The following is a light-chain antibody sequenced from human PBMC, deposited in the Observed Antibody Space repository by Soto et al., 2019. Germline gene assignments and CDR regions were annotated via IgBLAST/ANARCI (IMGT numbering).Light chain of an antibody. J-gene: IGKJ4*01. CDR2: GVS. CDR1: ESVAGN. Sequence: EIVMTQSPATLSVPPGETATLSCRASESVAGNLAWYQQKPGQPPRLLIYGVSTRATGVPARFSGSGSETDFSLTISSLQIEDFALYYCQQSNNWPPLTFGGGTKVDI. V-gene: IGKV3-15*01. CDR3: QQSNNWPPLT.